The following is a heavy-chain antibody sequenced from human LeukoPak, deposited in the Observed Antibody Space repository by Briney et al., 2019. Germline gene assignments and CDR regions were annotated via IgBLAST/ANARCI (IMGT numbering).Heavy chain of an antibody. D-gene: IGHD6-25*01. CDR3: ARRAAAENYFDY. Sequence: SETLSLTCTVSGGSITSYYWSWIRQPPGKGLEWIGYTYSSGSTTYNPSLKSRVTISVDTSKNQFSLKLTSVTAADTAVYYCARRAAAENYFDYWGQGTLVTDSS. V-gene: IGHV4-59*08. CDR1: GGSITSYY. CDR2: TYSSGST. J-gene: IGHJ4*02.